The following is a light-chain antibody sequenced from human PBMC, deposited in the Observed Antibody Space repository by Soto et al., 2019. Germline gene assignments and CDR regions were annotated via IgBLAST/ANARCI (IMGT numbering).Light chain of an antibody. CDR1: QSVSSR. Sequence: EIVLTQSPGTLSLSPGERATLSCRASQSVSSRLAWYQQKPGQAPRLLISGASSRATGIPNRFSGSGSGTEFTLTISSLQSEDFAVYYCQQYNKWRTFGQGTKVDIK. CDR2: GAS. J-gene: IGKJ1*01. CDR3: QQYNKWRT. V-gene: IGKV3D-15*01.